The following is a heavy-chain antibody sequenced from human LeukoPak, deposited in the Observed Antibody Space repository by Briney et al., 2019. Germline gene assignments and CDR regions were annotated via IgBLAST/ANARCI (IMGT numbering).Heavy chain of an antibody. D-gene: IGHD4-23*01. CDR3: ARGVHDYGGGGLAFDI. CDR2: IYTIGST. J-gene: IGHJ3*02. Sequence: SQTLSLTCTVSGGSISSGGYYWSWIRQPAGKGLEWIWRIYTIGSTNYNPSLKSRVTISVDTSKNQFSLKLSSVTAADTAVYYCARGVHDYGGGGLAFDIWGQGTMVTVSS. CDR1: GGSISSGGYY. V-gene: IGHV4-61*02.